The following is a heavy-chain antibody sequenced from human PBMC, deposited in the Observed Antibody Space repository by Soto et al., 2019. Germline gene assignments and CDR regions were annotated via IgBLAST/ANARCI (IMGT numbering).Heavy chain of an antibody. CDR3: ARGSSIAGLYYGMDV. CDR2: NYYSGIT. V-gene: IGHV4-31*03. D-gene: IGHD6-6*01. Sequence: QVQLQESGPGLVKPSQTLSLTCTVSGGSISSGGYYWTWIRQHPGKGLEWLGYNYYSGITYYNPSLKSRVTISLDTSKNQVSLKLSSVTAADTAVYYCARGSSIAGLYYGMDVWGQGTTVTVSS. CDR1: GGSISSGGYY. J-gene: IGHJ6*02.